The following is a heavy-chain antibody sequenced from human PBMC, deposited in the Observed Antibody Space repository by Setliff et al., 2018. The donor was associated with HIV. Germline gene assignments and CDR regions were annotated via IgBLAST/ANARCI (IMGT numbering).Heavy chain of an antibody. D-gene: IGHD3-10*01. V-gene: IGHV4-39*07. CDR1: GGSVSSPSYY. CDR2: VYNSGIT. J-gene: IGHJ6*03. Sequence: SETLSLTCAVSGGSVSSPSYYWGWIRQPPGKGLEWIGSVYNSGITFKNPSLKSRVSISVDTSKNQFSLKLSSVTAADTAVYYCARRGSGFFHYYYYMDVWGKGTTVTAP. CDR3: ARRGSGFFHYYYYMDV.